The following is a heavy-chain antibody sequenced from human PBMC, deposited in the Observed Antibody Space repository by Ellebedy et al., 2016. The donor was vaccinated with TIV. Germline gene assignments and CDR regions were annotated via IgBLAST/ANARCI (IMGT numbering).Heavy chain of an antibody. CDR2: MKRDGSET. Sequence: PGGSLRLSCVASGFTFTRHWMSWVRQAPEKGLEWVANMKRDGSETNYVDSVNGRFTISGDNAKNSLHLQMNGLRAEDTAVYYCARRRDSNHYESRDAFDIWGQGTMVTVSS. CDR3: ARRRDSNHYESRDAFDI. J-gene: IGHJ3*02. V-gene: IGHV3-7*03. D-gene: IGHD3-22*01. CDR1: GFTFTRHW.